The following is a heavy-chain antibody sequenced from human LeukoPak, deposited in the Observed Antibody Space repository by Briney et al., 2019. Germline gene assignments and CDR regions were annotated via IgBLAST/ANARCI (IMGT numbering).Heavy chain of an antibody. CDR1: GFTFDDYA. CDR3: VKDNRRYCTNGVCYGSWGMDV. CDR2: ISWNCGSI. D-gene: IGHD2-8*01. Sequence: PGGSLRLSCAASGFTFDDYAMHWVRQAPGKGLEWVSGISWNCGSIGYVDSVKGRFTISRDNAKNSLYLQMNSLRAEDTAVYYCVKDNRRYCTNGVCYGSWGMDVWGQGTTVTVSS. V-gene: IGHV3-9*01. J-gene: IGHJ6*02.